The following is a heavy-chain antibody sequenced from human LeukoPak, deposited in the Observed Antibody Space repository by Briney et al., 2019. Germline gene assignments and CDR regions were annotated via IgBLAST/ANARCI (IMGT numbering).Heavy chain of an antibody. J-gene: IGHJ4*02. D-gene: IGHD1-1*01. CDR1: SASFSGYY. CDR3: ARYVPVRTGTTRASFDY. CDR2: INHSGST. Sequence: PTETLSLTCAVYSASFSGYYWNWIRQPPGKGLEWIGEINHSGSTNYNPSLKSRVTISEDTSKSQFSLNLRSVTAADTAVYYCARYVPVRTGTTRASFDYWGQGTLVTVSS. V-gene: IGHV4-34*01.